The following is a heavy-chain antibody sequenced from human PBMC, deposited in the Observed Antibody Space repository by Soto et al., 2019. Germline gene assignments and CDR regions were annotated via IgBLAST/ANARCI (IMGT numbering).Heavy chain of an antibody. CDR1: GYTFTGYY. CDR2: INPNSGGT. V-gene: IGHV1-2*04. J-gene: IGHJ6*02. D-gene: IGHD2-15*01. Sequence: ASVKVSCKASGYTFTGYYMHWVRQAPGQGLEWMGWINPNSGGTNYAQKFQGWVTMTRDTSISTAYMELSRLRSDDTAVYYCARDLVRYCSGGSCYSGYYYYGMDVWGQGTKVTVSS. CDR3: ARDLVRYCSGGSCYSGYYYYGMDV.